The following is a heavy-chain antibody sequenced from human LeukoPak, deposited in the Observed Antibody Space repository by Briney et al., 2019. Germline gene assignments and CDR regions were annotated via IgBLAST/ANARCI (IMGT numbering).Heavy chain of an antibody. CDR2: INPNSGGT. CDR1: GYTFTGYY. D-gene: IGHD5-18*01. Sequence: ASMKVSCKASGYTFTGYYMHWVRQAPGQGLEWMGWINPNSGGTNYAQKFQGRVTMTRDTSISTAYMELSRLRSDDTAVYYCARARGYSYGLGYWGQGTLVTVSS. J-gene: IGHJ4*02. V-gene: IGHV1-2*02. CDR3: ARARGYSYGLGY.